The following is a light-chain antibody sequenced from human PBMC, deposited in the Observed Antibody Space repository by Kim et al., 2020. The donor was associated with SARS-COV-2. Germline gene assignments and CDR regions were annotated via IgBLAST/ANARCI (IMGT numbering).Light chain of an antibody. Sequence: SSELTQDPAVSVALGQTVRITCQGDSLRSYYASWYQQKPGQAPVLVIYGKNNRPSGIPDRFSGSSSGNTASLTITGAQAEDEADYYCNSRDSSGNLYVV. CDR2: GKN. CDR1: SLRSYY. V-gene: IGLV3-19*01. CDR3: NSRDSSGNLYVV. J-gene: IGLJ2*01.